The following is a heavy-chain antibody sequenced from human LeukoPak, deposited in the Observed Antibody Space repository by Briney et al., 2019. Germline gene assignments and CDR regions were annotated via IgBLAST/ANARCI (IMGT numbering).Heavy chain of an antibody. J-gene: IGHJ5*01. D-gene: IGHD3-22*01. Sequence: SVKVSCKASGGTFSSYAISWVRQAPGQGLEWMGGIIPIFGTANYAQKFQGRVTITTDESTSTAYMELRSLRSDDTAVYYCARDPSNTSGYKAWFDSWGQGTLVTVSS. CDR3: ARDPSNTSGYKAWFDS. CDR2: IIPIFGTA. CDR1: GGTFSSYA. V-gene: IGHV1-69*05.